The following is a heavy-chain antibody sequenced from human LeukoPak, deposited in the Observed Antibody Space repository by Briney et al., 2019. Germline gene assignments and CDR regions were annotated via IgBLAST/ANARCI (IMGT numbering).Heavy chain of an antibody. CDR2: IKQDGSEK. CDR1: GFTFSSYW. CDR3: AKDKPGYYYDSSGLDY. J-gene: IGHJ4*02. Sequence: GGSLRLSCAASGFTFSSYWMSWVRQAPGKGLEWVANIKQDGSEKYYVDSVKGRFTISRDNAKNSLYLQMNSLRAEDTAVYYCAKDKPGYYYDSSGLDYWGQGTLVTVSS. V-gene: IGHV3-7*01. D-gene: IGHD3-22*01.